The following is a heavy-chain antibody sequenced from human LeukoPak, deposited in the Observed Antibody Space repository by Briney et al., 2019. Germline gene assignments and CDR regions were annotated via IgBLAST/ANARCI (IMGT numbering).Heavy chain of an antibody. CDR1: GGSISSGGYY. D-gene: IGHD3-22*01. J-gene: IGHJ4*02. Sequence: SETLSLTCTVSGGSISSGGYYWSWIRQHPGKGLEWIGYIYYSGSTYYNPSLKGRVTISVDTSKNQFSLKLSSVTAADTAVYYCAREHYYDSSGYRKKGPYYFDYWGQGTLVTVSS. CDR2: IYYSGST. V-gene: IGHV4-31*03. CDR3: AREHYYDSSGYRKKGPYYFDY.